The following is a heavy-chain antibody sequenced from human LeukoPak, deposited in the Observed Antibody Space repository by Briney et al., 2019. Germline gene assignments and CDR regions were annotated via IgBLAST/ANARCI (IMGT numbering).Heavy chain of an antibody. CDR3: AKDEGRDGYNSFVY. V-gene: IGHV3-43D*03. Sequence: PGGSLRLSCAASGFTFDDYAMHWVRQAPGKGLEWVSLISWDGGSTYYADSVKGRFTISRDNSKNSLYLQMNSLRAEDTALYYCAKDEGRDGYNSFVYWGQGTLVTVSS. CDR1: GFTFDDYA. CDR2: ISWDGGST. D-gene: IGHD5-24*01. J-gene: IGHJ4*02.